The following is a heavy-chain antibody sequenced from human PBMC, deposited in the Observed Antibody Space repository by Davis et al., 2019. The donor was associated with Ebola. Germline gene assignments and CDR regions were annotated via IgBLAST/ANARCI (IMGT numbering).Heavy chain of an antibody. CDR1: GFTFSNAW. Sequence: PGGSLRLSCAASGFTFSNAWMSWVRQAPGKGLEWVGRIVSKTIGGTTDYAAPVKGRFTISRDDSKNTLYLQMNSLRVEDTAVYFCARDPSGGSGWSVGYYGMDVWGKGTTVTVSS. J-gene: IGHJ6*04. CDR3: ARDPSGGSGWSVGYYGMDV. CDR2: IVSKTIGGTT. D-gene: IGHD6-19*01. V-gene: IGHV3-15*04.